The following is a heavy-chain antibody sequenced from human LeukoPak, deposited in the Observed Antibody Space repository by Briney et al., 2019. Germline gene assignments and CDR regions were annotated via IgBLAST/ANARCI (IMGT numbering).Heavy chain of an antibody. Sequence: ASVKVSCKASGYTFTSYDINWVRQATGQGLEWMGWMNADSGSTAFAQKFQGRVTMTRNTTTSTAYKELSSVRPDDTAVYYCARAAHYSYYYGMDVWGRGTTVTVSS. CDR2: MNADSGST. CDR1: GYTFTSYD. CDR3: ARAAHYSYYYGMDV. J-gene: IGHJ6*02. V-gene: IGHV1-8*01.